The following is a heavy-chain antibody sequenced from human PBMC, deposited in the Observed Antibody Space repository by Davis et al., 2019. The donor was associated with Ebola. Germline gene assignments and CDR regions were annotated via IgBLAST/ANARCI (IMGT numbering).Heavy chain of an antibody. J-gene: IGHJ6*03. CDR1: GGSFSGYY. CDR2: INHSGST. D-gene: IGHD6-6*01. V-gene: IGHV4-34*01. CDR3: ARGDLRQYSSSSGRGYYMDV. Sequence: PSETLSLTCAVYGGSFSGYYWSWIRQPPGKGLEWIGEINHSGSTNYNPSLKSRVTISVDTSKNQFSLKLSSVTAADTAVYYCARGDLRQYSSSSGRGYYMDVWGKGTTVTVSS.